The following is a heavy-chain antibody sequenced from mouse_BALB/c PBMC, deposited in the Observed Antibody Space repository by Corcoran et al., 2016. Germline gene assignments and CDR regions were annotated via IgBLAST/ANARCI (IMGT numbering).Heavy chain of an antibody. V-gene: IGHV3-6*02. CDR1: GYSITSGYY. CDR3: ARQSYWYFDV. CDR2: ISYDGSN. Sequence: DVQLQESGPGLVKPSQSLSLTCSVTGYSITSGYYWNWIRQFPGNELEWMGYISYDGSNNYNPSLKNRISITRDTSKNQFFLKLNSVTTEDTATYYCARQSYWYFDVWGAGTTVTVSS. J-gene: IGHJ1*01.